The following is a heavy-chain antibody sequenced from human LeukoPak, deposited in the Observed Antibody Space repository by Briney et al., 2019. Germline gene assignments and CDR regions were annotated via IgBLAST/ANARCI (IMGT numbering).Heavy chain of an antibody. CDR3: ARDVGQYYDTSDNWFDP. CDR2: ISNIGNHI. D-gene: IGHD3-22*01. J-gene: IGHJ5*02. CDR1: EFSFNTYT. Sequence: PGGSLRLSCAASEFSFNTYTMNWVRQAPGKVLEWVASISNIGNHIYYADSVKGRFTISRDNAKSSLYLQMDSLRAEDTAVYYCARDVGQYYDTSDNWFDPWGQGTLVTVSS. V-gene: IGHV3-21*01.